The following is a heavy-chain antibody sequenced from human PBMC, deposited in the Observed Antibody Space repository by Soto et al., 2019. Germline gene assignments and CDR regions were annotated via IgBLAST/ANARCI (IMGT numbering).Heavy chain of an antibody. V-gene: IGHV5-51*01. CDR2: IYPGDSDT. CDR3: ARVGTYYYGSGSPSGYGMDV. CDR1: GYSFTIYW. Sequence: PGESLKISGKGSGYSFTIYWIGWVRQMPGKGLEWMGIIYPGDSDTRYSPSFQGQVTISADKSISTAYLQWSSLKASDTAMYYCARVGTYYYGSGSPSGYGMDVWGQGTTVTVSS. J-gene: IGHJ6*02. D-gene: IGHD3-10*01.